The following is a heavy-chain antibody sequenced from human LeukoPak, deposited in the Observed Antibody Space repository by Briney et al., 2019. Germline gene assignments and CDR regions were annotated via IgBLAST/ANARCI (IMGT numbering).Heavy chain of an antibody. CDR1: GFTFSSYA. D-gene: IGHD3-22*01. V-gene: IGHV3-23*01. CDR3: AKDVDSSGYYLSFDY. Sequence: GGSLRLSCAASGFTFSSYAMSWVRQAPGKGLEWVSDICGSGGNTYYADSVKGRFTLSRDNSKNTLYLQMNSLRAEDTAVYYCAKDVDSSGYYLSFDYWGQGTLVTVSS. CDR2: ICGSGGNT. J-gene: IGHJ4*02.